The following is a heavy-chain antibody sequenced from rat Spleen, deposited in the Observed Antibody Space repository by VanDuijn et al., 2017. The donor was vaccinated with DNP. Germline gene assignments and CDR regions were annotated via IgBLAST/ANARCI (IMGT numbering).Heavy chain of an antibody. J-gene: IGHJ3*01. CDR3: AKDRTGGFAMDA. D-gene: IGHD1-3*01. CDR2: ISYHGGST. Sequence: EVQLVESGGGLVQPGRSLKLSCAASGFTFSDYYMAWVRQAPTEGLECVAYISYHGGSTYYGDSVKGRFTVSRDNAENTVCLQMNSLRSEDTATYYCAKDRTGGFAMDAWGQGTLVTVSS. V-gene: IGHV5-20*01. CDR1: GFTFSDYY.